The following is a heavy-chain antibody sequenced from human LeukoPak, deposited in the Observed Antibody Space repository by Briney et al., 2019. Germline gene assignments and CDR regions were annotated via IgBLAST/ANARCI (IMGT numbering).Heavy chain of an antibody. CDR3: ARVSDSRITIFWGVPYGMDV. CDR1: GGTFSSYA. V-gene: IGHV1-69*04. Sequence: ASVKVSCKASGGTFSSYAISWVRQPPGQGLEWMGRIIPILGIANYAQKFQGRVTITADKSTSTAYMELSSLRSEDTAVYYCARVSDSRITIFWGVPYGMDVWGQGTTVTVSS. D-gene: IGHD3-9*01. CDR2: IIPILGIA. J-gene: IGHJ6*02.